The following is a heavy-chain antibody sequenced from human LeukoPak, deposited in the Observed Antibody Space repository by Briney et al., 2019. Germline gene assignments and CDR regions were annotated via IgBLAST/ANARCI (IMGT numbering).Heavy chain of an antibody. CDR1: GGTFSSYA. Sequence: ASVKVSCKASGGTFSSYAISWVRQAPGQGLEWMGRIIPILGVANYAQKFQGRVTITADKSTSTAYMELSSLRSEDTAVYYCASQEAGGGSCYWDWGQGTLVTVSS. CDR3: ASQEAGGGSCYWD. J-gene: IGHJ4*02. D-gene: IGHD2-15*01. V-gene: IGHV1-69*04. CDR2: IIPILGVA.